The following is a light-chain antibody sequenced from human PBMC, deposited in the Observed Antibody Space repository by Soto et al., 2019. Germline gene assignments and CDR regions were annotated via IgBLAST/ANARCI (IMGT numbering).Light chain of an antibody. CDR1: QSVSSSY. J-gene: IGKJ1*01. Sequence: EIVLTQSPGTLSLSPGERATLSCRASQSVSSSYLAWYQQKPGQAPRLLIYDASSRATGIPDRFSGSGSGTDFTLTISRLEPEDFAVFYCQQYYDSPETFGQGTKVEIK. V-gene: IGKV3-20*01. CDR2: DAS. CDR3: QQYYDSPET.